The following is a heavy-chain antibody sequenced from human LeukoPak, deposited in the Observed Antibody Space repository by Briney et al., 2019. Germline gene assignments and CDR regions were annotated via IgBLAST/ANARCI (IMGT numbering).Heavy chain of an antibody. CDR2: IYTSGST. V-gene: IGHV4-4*07. CDR1: GGSISSYY. J-gene: IGHJ4*02. D-gene: IGHD1-20*01. Sequence: PSETLSLTCTVSGGSISSYYWSWIRQPAGKGLEWIGRIYTSGSTNYNPSLKSRVTMSVDTSKNQFSLKLSSVTAADTAVYYCARGPSYNWNDVDYFDYWGQGTLVTVSS. CDR3: ARGPSYNWNDVDYFDY.